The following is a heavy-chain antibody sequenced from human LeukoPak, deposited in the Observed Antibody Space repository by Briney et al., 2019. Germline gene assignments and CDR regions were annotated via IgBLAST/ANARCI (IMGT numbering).Heavy chain of an antibody. Sequence: SETLSLTRTVSGDSISGDFYYWGWIRQPPGKGLEWIGSIYYSGSTYYNPSLKSRATLSIDTSKNQFSLKLSSVTAADTAVYYCARPAGSSKWFPTWFDPWGQGTLVTVSS. CDR2: IYYSGST. J-gene: IGHJ5*02. V-gene: IGHV4-39*01. D-gene: IGHD3-22*01. CDR3: ARPAGSSKWFPTWFDP. CDR1: GDSISGDFYY.